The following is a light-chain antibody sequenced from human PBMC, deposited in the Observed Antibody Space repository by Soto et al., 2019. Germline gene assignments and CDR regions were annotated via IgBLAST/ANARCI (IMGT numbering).Light chain of an antibody. J-gene: IGKJ1*01. CDR2: SAS. Sequence: PGESATLSCRASERVSTNLAWYQQTPGQAPRLLIYSASRRPTDIPVRFSGSGSGAEFTLTISSLQSEDFAIYYCHQYNNLPPTFGQGTKVEVK. CDR1: ERVSTN. CDR3: HQYNNLPPT. V-gene: IGKV3-15*01.